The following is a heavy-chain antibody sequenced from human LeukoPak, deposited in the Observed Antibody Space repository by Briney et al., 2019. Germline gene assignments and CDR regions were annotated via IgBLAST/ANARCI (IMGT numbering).Heavy chain of an antibody. Sequence: SETLSLTCTVSGGSISSYYWSWIRQPPGKGLEWIGYIYYSGSTNYNPSLKSRVTISVDTSKNQFSLKLCSVTAADTAVYYCARVGDVWSGYLPYFDYWGQGTLVTVSS. D-gene: IGHD3-3*01. J-gene: IGHJ4*02. CDR1: GGSISSYY. CDR2: IYYSGST. V-gene: IGHV4-59*01. CDR3: ARVGDVWSGYLPYFDY.